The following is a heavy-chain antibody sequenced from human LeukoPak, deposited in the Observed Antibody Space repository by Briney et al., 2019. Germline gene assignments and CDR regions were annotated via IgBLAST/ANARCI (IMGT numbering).Heavy chain of an antibody. CDR3: ARDVRGYCSGGSCYDAFDI. CDR2: IGAYNGNT. CDR1: GYTFTSFG. V-gene: IGHV1-18*04. D-gene: IGHD2-15*01. J-gene: IGHJ3*02. Sequence: EASVKVSCKASGYTFTSFGINWVRQAPGQGLEWMGWIGAYNGNTQYAQKFQGGVTMTTDTFTSTAYMELRSLRSDDTAVYYCARDVRGYCSGGSCYDAFDIWGQGTMVTVSS.